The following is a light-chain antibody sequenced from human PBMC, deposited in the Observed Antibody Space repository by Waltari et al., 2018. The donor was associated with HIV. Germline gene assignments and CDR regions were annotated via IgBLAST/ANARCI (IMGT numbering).Light chain of an antibody. J-gene: IGKJ1*01. CDR2: AAS. CDR1: QSISTY. Sequence: DIQMTQSPSSLSASVGDRVTITCRASQSISTYLNWYHQKPGRAPKLLIYAASSLQSGVPTRFSGSGSGTDFTLTISSLQPEDFATYSCQQSHSNPRSFGQGTKVEIK. CDR3: QQSHSNPRS. V-gene: IGKV1-39*01.